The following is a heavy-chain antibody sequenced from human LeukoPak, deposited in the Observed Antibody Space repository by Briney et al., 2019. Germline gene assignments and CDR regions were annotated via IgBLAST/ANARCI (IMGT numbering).Heavy chain of an antibody. Sequence: SGGSLRLSCAASGFTFSSYGMHWVRQAPGKGLEWVAFIRYDGSNKYYADSVKGRFTISRDNSKNTLYLQMNSLRAKDTAVYYCAKDRNPYYDFWSGYYGDYWGQGTLVTASS. D-gene: IGHD3-3*01. V-gene: IGHV3-30*02. CDR1: GFTFSSYG. CDR3: AKDRNPYYDFWSGYYGDY. CDR2: IRYDGSNK. J-gene: IGHJ4*02.